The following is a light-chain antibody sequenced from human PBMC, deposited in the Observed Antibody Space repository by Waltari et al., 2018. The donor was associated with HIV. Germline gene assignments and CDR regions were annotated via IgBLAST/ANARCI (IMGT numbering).Light chain of an antibody. CDR2: EVT. Sequence: QSALTQPASVSGSPGQSITISCTGTSSDVGNYTIVSWYQQHPDKAPKLLIYEVTKRPSGVSNRFSGSKSANTASLTISGLQGEDEADYYCCSYAGSSAWVFGGGTKLTVL. CDR1: SSDVGNYTI. V-gene: IGLV2-23*02. CDR3: CSYAGSSAWV. J-gene: IGLJ2*01.